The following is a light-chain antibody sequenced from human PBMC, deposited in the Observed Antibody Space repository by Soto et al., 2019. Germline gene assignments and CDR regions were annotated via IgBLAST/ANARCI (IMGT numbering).Light chain of an antibody. CDR1: QGISSY. J-gene: IGKJ4*01. V-gene: IGKV1-9*01. CDR2: VTS. Sequence: IQLTQSPSSLSASVGDRVTLTCRASQGISSYLAWYQQKPGKAPKLLIYVTSTLQSGVPSRFSGGGSGADFTLTISSLQPEDSATYYCQQLSLYPLTFGGGTKVDIK. CDR3: QQLSLYPLT.